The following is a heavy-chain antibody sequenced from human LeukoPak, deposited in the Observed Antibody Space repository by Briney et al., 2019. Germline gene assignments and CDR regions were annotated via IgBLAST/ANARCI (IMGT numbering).Heavy chain of an antibody. Sequence: GGPLRLSCAASGLTLRSYSMNWCRRSPGKGLDWVSSIIISSSYIYSAGSSKGRFTISRDNDKHSLYLQKNRLRAEDTAVYYCARVYSSSWYNWGQGTLVTVSS. J-gene: IGHJ4*02. CDR2: IIISSSYI. D-gene: IGHD6-13*01. V-gene: IGHV3-21*01. CDR3: ARVYSSSWYN. CDR1: GLTLRSYS.